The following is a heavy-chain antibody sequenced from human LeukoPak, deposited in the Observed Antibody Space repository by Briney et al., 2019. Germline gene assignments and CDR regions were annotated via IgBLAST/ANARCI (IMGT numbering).Heavy chain of an antibody. CDR3: ASRRKSFYGMDV. D-gene: IGHD1-26*01. Sequence: GGSLRLSCAASGFTVSSNYMSWVRQAPGKGLEWVSVIYSGGSTYYADSVKGRFTISRDNSKNTLYLQMNSLRAEDTAVYYCASRRKSFYGMDVWGLGTTVTVSS. V-gene: IGHV3-53*01. CDR2: IYSGGST. CDR1: GFTVSSNY. J-gene: IGHJ6*02.